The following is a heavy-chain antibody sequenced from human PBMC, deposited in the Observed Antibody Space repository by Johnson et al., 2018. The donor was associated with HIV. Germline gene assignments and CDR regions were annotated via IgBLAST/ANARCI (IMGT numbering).Heavy chain of an antibody. J-gene: IGHJ3*02. CDR3: TTDPVAGWLENAFDI. V-gene: IGHV3-33*01. CDR1: GSLFSSYA. CDR2: IWNDGSNK. Sequence: VQLVESGGGVVRPGTSLRLSCAASGSLFSSYAMHWVRQAPGKGLEWVTLIWNDGSNKYYTDSVKGRFTISRDNSKNTMYLQMNSLKTEDTAVYYCTTDPVAGWLENAFDIWGQGTMVTVSS. D-gene: IGHD6-19*01.